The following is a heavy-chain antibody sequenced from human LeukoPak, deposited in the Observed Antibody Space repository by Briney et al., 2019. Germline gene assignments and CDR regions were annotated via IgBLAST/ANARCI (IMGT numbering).Heavy chain of an antibody. J-gene: IGHJ4*03. CDR1: GGSFSGYY. Sequence: SETLSLXCAVYGGSFSGYYWSWSRQPPGKGLEWIGEINHSGSTNNNPSLKSRVTISVDTSKNQFSLKLSSVTAADTAVYYCARGKMIRPRFSYYDSSGYRYYFDYWGQGTMVTVSS. D-gene: IGHD3-22*01. CDR3: ARGKMIRPRFSYYDSSGYRYYFDY. V-gene: IGHV4-34*01. CDR2: INHSGST.